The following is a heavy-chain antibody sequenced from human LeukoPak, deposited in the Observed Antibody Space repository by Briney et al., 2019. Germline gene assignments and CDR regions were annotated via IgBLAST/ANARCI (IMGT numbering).Heavy chain of an antibody. V-gene: IGHV4-34*01. J-gene: IGHJ4*02. D-gene: IGHD1-14*01. Sequence: PSETLSLTCAVYGGSFSGYYWSWIRQPPGKGLEWIGEINHSGSTNYNPSLKSRVTISVDTSKNQFSLKLSSVTAADTAVYYCARGRTVNDYWGQGTLVTVSS. CDR1: GGSFSGYY. CDR2: INHSGST. CDR3: ARGRTVNDY.